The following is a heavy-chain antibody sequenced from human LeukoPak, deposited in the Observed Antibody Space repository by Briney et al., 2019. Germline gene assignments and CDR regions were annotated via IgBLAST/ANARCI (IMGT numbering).Heavy chain of an antibody. D-gene: IGHD5-18*01. CDR1: GGSSSSSGYY. CDR2: IYYSGST. V-gene: IGHV4-39*01. CDR3: ARHGYSHDP. J-gene: IGHJ5*02. Sequence: SETLSLTCTVFGGSSSSSGYYWGWIRQPPGKGLEWIGSIYYSGSTYYNPSLKSRVTISVDASKNQFSLKLSSVTAADTAVYYCARHGYSHDPWGQGTLVTVSS.